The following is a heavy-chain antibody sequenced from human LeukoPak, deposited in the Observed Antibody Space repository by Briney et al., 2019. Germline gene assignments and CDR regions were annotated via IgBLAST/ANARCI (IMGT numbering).Heavy chain of an antibody. CDR2: INHSGST. J-gene: IGHJ5*02. D-gene: IGHD3-10*01. V-gene: IGHV4-34*01. CDR3: ARDRLKGYYGSGSYYS. CDR1: GGSFSGYY. Sequence: SETLSLTCAVYGGSFSGYYWSWIRQPPGKGLEWIGEINHSGSTNYNPSLKGRVTISVDTSKNQFSLKLSSVTAADTAVYYCARDRLKGYYGSGSYYSWGQGTLVTVSS.